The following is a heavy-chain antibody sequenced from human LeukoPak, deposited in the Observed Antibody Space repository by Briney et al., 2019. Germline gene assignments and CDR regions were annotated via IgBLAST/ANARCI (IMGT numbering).Heavy chain of an antibody. J-gene: IGHJ4*02. CDR2: INAGNGKT. D-gene: IGHD5-24*01. Sequence: GASVKVSCKASGFTFSAYAIQWVRQAPGQRLEWMGWINAGNGKTKYSQKFQGRVTITRDTSANTAYVELSSLGSEDTAVYYCARGRRWLQSLGLFDYWGQGTLVTVSS. CDR3: ARGRRWLQSLGLFDY. V-gene: IGHV1-3*01. CDR1: GFTFSAYA.